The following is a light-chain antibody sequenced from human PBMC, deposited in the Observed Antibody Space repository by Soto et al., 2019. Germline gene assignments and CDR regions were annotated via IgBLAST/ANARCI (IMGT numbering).Light chain of an antibody. Sequence: DIQMPQYPSSLSASVGDRVTITCRASQTISSWLAWYQQKPGKAPKLLIYKASTLKSGVPSRFSGSGSGTEFTLTISSLQPDDFATYYCQHYNSYSEAFGQGTKVDIK. J-gene: IGKJ1*01. V-gene: IGKV1-5*03. CDR1: QTISSW. CDR2: KAS. CDR3: QHYNSYSEA.